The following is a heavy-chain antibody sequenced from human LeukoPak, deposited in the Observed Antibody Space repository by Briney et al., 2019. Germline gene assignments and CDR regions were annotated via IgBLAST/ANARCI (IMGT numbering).Heavy chain of an antibody. V-gene: IGHV4-30-4*01. D-gene: IGHD3-9*01. J-gene: IGHJ4*02. CDR3: ARYSIRYLFSLSY. CDR2: IYYSGST. CDR1: GGSISSGDYY. Sequence: SETLSLTCTVFGGSISSGDYYWSWIRQPPGKGLEWIGYIYYSGSTYYNPSLKSRVTISVDTSKNQFSLKLSSVTAADTAVYYCARYSIRYLFSLSYWGQGTLVTVSS.